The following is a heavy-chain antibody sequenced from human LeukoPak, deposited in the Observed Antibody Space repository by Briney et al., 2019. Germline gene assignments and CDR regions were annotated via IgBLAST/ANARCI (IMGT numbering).Heavy chain of an antibody. J-gene: IGHJ3*02. CDR1: GGSITSYY. D-gene: IGHD3-16*01. CDR3: ARVGGVPISAFDI. CDR2: MYYGGIT. V-gene: IGHV4-59*08. Sequence: SETLSLTCTVSGGSITSYYWSWIRQPLGKGLEWIGYMYYGGITDYNPSLKSRVTISLDTSRNQFSLNLKSLTAADTAVYYCARVGGVPISAFDIWGQGTMVTVSS.